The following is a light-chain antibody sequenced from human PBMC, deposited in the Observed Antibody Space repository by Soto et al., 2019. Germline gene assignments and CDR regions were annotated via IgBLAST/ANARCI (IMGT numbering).Light chain of an antibody. CDR2: GAF. Sequence: EIVMTQSPATLSVSPGERATLSCRASQSVSYNLAWYQQKPGQGPRLLIYGAFTRATAFPARFSGSGSGTEFTLTISSLQCEDFAVYYCQQYKSWPPLTFGGGTKVEIK. V-gene: IGKV3-15*01. J-gene: IGKJ4*01. CDR1: QSVSYN. CDR3: QQYKSWPPLT.